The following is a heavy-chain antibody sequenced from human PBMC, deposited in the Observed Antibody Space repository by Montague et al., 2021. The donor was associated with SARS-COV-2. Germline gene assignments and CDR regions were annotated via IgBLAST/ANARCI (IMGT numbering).Heavy chain of an antibody. Sequence: SETLSLTCAVYDGSFSDYSWTWIRLPPGKGLEWIGEINHRGSTNYNPSLKSRVTISVDTSKSQFSLKMTSVTAADTAVYYCARGRQHINMVVVVVTGGEYYFDFWGQGTLVAVSS. CDR1: DGSFSDYS. V-gene: IGHV4-34*01. D-gene: IGHD3-22*01. CDR2: INHRGST. J-gene: IGHJ4*02. CDR3: ARGRQHINMVVVVVTGGEYYFDF.